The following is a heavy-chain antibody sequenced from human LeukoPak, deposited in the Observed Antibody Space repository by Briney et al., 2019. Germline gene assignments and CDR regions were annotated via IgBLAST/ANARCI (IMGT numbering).Heavy chain of an antibody. V-gene: IGHV3-23*01. CDR2: ISGSGGST. CDR3: AKESSSSEVFVY. CDR1: GFTFSSYA. Sequence: GGSLRLSCAASGFTFSSYAMSWVRQDPGKGLEWVSAISGSGGSTYYADSVKGRFTNSRDNSKNRAYVQMNSLRSEDTAVYYCAKESSSSEVFVYWGQGTLVPVSS. D-gene: IGHD6-13*01. J-gene: IGHJ4*02.